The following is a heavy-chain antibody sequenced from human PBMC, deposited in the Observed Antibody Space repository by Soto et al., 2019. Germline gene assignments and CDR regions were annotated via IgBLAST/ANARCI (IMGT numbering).Heavy chain of an antibody. Sequence: EVQLVESGGGLVQPGGSLSLSCAASGFTVSSNYMSWVLQAPGKGLEWVSVIYNGGSTYYADSVKGRFTISRHNSKNPPYLQMNSLRAEAAAVDYCARGYCSGGSCYSGEYFQHGGQGTLVTVSS. D-gene: IGHD2-15*01. CDR3: ARGYCSGGSCYSGEYFQH. J-gene: IGHJ1*01. V-gene: IGHV3-53*04. CDR2: IYNGGST. CDR1: GFTVSSNY.